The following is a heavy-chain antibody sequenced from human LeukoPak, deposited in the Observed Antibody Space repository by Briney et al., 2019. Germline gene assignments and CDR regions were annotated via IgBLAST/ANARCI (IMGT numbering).Heavy chain of an antibody. J-gene: IGHJ4*02. Sequence: SVKVSCKASGGTFSSYAISWVRQAPGQGLEWVGGIIPIFGTANYAQKFQGRVTITADESTSTAYMELSSLRSEDTAVYYCARDAPHDSAIDYWGQGTLVTVSS. CDR1: GGTFSSYA. D-gene: IGHD2-15*01. V-gene: IGHV1-69*01. CDR3: ARDAPHDSAIDY. CDR2: IIPIFGTA.